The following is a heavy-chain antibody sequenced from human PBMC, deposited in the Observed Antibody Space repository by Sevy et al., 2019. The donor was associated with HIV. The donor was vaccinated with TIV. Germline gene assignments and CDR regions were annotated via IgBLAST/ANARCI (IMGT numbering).Heavy chain of an antibody. CDR1: GFTFSSYA. CDR2: ISGSGGST. J-gene: IGHJ4*02. CDR3: AKEFVGDSSGYYYFDY. D-gene: IGHD3-22*01. V-gene: IGHV3-23*01. Sequence: GGSLRLSCAASGFTFSSYAMSWVRQAPGKGLEWVSAISGSGGSTYYADSVKGRFTISSDNSKNTLYLQMNSLRAEDTAVYYCAKEFVGDSSGYYYFDYWGQGTLVTVSS.